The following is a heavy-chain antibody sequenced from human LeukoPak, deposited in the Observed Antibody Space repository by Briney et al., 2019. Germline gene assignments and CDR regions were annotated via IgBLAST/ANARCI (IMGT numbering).Heavy chain of an antibody. CDR1: GGSFSGYY. Sequence: SETLSLTCAVYGGSFSGYYWSWIRQPPGKGLEWIGEINHGGSTNYNPSLKSRVTISVDTSKYQFSLKLSSVTAADTAVYYCARTAPYYDFWSGYYLYYFDYWGQGTLVTVSS. V-gene: IGHV4-34*01. CDR2: INHGGST. J-gene: IGHJ4*02. D-gene: IGHD3-3*01. CDR3: ARTAPYYDFWSGYYLYYFDY.